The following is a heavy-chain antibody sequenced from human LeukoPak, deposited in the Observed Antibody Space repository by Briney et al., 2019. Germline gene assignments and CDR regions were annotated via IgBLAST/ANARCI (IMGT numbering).Heavy chain of an antibody. CDR2: IYYSGST. CDR1: GGSISSYY. Sequence: SETPSLTCTVSGGSISSYYWSWIRQPPGKGLEWIGYIYYSGSTNYNPSLKSRVTISVDTSKNQFSLKLSSVTAADTAVYYCARAAFSVDTAMVRFDPWGQGTLVTVSS. D-gene: IGHD5-18*01. CDR3: ARAAFSVDTAMVRFDP. V-gene: IGHV4-59*01. J-gene: IGHJ5*02.